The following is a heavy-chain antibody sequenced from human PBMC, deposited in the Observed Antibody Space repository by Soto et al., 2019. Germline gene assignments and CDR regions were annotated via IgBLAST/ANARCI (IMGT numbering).Heavy chain of an antibody. D-gene: IGHD3-16*01. V-gene: IGHV4-39*01. J-gene: IGHJ5*02. CDR1: GGSINDFAYY. CDR3: ARRERYYGSPGWFDP. Sequence: SETLSLTCTVSGGSINDFAYYWGWIRQPPGKGLEWIGTVYHNENTYYNPSLKRRVTISVDTAKNQFSLKVTSVTAADTAIYFCARRERYYGSPGWFDPWGQGTLVTVSS. CDR2: VYHNENT.